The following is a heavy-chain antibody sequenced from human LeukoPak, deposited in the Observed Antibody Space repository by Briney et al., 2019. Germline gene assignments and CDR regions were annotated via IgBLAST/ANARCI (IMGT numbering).Heavy chain of an antibody. V-gene: IGHV7-4-1*02. CDR2: INTNTGNP. D-gene: IGHD3-16*02. CDR3: ASPPEGGYYDYVWGSYRPTPYYFDY. J-gene: IGHJ4*02. CDR1: GYTFTSYA. Sequence: ASVKVSCKASGYTFTSYAMNWVRQAPGQGLEWMGWINTNTGNPTYAQGFTGRFVFSLDTSVSTAYLQISSLKAEDTAVYYCASPPEGGYYDYVWGSYRPTPYYFDYWGQGTLVTVSS.